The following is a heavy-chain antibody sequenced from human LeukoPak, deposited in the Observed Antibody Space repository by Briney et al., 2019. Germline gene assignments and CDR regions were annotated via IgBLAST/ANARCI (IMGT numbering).Heavy chain of an antibody. CDR1: GGSISSYY. J-gene: IGHJ4*02. CDR2: IYTSGST. D-gene: IGHD3-10*01. CDR3: ARGPVTMVRGVSYFDY. Sequence: SETLSLICTVSGGSISSYYWSWIRQPAGKGLEWIGRIYTSGSTNYNPSLKSRVTMSVDTSKNQFSLKLSSVTAADTAVYYCARGPVTMVRGVSYFDYWGQGTLVTVSS. V-gene: IGHV4-4*07.